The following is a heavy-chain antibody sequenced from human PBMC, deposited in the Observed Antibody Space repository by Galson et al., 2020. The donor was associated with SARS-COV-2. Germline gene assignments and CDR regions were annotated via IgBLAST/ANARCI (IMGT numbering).Heavy chain of an antibody. J-gene: IGHJ5*02. CDR2: FDPEDGET. CDR1: EYTLTELS. Sequence: ASVKVSCKVSEYTLTELSMHWVRQAPGKGLEWMGSFDPEDGETVYAQKFQGRVTMTEDTSTDTAYMELSSLRSEDTAVYYCATAPPPGIVVAGTWFDPWGQGTLVTVSS. V-gene: IGHV1-24*01. CDR3: ATAPPPGIVVAGTWFDP. D-gene: IGHD6-19*01.